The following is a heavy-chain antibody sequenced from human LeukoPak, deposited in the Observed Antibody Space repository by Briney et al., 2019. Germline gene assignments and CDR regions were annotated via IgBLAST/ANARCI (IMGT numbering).Heavy chain of an antibody. CDR1: GGSISSYY. D-gene: IGHD6-13*01. V-gene: IGHV4-59*12. CDR2: IYYSGST. Sequence: SETLSLTCTVSGGSISSYYWSWIRQPPGKGLEWIGYIYYSGSTNYNPSLKSRVTISVDTSKNQFSLKLSSVTAADTAVYYCARGYSSSWYDPYYYYYMDVWGKGTTVTISS. J-gene: IGHJ6*03. CDR3: ARGYSSSWYDPYYYYYMDV.